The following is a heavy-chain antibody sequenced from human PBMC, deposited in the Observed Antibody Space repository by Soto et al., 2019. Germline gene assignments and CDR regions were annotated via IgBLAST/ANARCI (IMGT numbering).Heavy chain of an antibody. V-gene: IGHV4-30-2*01. CDR1: GGSISSGGYS. CDR2: IYHSGST. Sequence: QLQLQESGSGLVKPSQTLSLTCAVSGGSISSGGYSWSWIRQPPGKGLEWIGYIYHSGSTYYNPSLKSRVTIPVDRSKNQFSLKLSSVTAADTALYYCAREVRDYGMDVWGQGTTVTVSS. J-gene: IGHJ6*02. D-gene: IGHD2-21*01. CDR3: AREVRDYGMDV.